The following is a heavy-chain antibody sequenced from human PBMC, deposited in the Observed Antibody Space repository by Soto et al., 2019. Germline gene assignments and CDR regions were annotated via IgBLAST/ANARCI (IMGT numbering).Heavy chain of an antibody. CDR1: GFTFGDYA. Sequence: PGGSLRLSCTASGFTFGDYAMSRFRQAPGKGLEWVGFIRSKAYGGTTEYAASVKGRFTISRDDSKSIAYLQMNSLKTEDTAVYYCTRDSDVGITIFGVVILFDYWGQGTLVTVSS. CDR3: TRDSDVGITIFGVVILFDY. J-gene: IGHJ4*02. V-gene: IGHV3-49*03. D-gene: IGHD3-3*01. CDR2: IRSKAYGGTT.